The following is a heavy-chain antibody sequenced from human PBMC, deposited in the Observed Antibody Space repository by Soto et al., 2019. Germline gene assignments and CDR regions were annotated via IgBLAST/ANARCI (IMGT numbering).Heavy chain of an antibody. J-gene: IGHJ5*02. CDR2: ASPDGTST. Sequence: GGSLRLSCAASGFTFSGFWMRWVRQAPGKGLVWVSRASPDGTSTSYADSVKGRFTISRDNAKNTLYMQMNSLRAEDTAVYYCTRHRPGDYFLFDPWGQGTLVTV. CDR3: TRHRPGDYFLFDP. V-gene: IGHV3-74*01. CDR1: GFTFSGFW. D-gene: IGHD4-17*01.